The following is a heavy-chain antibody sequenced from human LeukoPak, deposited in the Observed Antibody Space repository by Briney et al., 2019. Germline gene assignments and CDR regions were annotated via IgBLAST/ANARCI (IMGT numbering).Heavy chain of an antibody. CDR2: ISRSGGST. CDR1: GFTFSSYG. D-gene: IGHD3-3*01. V-gene: IGHV3-23*01. CDR3: AKGIHGSLLRSLEFDY. J-gene: IGHJ4*02. Sequence: GGSLRLSCAASGFTFSSYGMTWVRQAPGKGLEWVSAISRSGGSTYYADSVKGRFTISRDNSKNTLYLQMSSLRAEDTAVYYCAKGIHGSLLRSLEFDYWGQGTLVTVSS.